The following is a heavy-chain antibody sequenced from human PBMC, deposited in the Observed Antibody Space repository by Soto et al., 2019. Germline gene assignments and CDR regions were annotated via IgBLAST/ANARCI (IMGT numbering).Heavy chain of an antibody. CDR2: IYYSGST. CDR1: GGXISSGGYY. V-gene: IGHV4-31*03. Sequence: VXXXXXGPGLVKPSQTLSLTCTVSGGXISSGGYYWSXIRQHPGKGLEWIGYIYYSGSTYYNPSLKSRVTISVDTSKNQFSLKLSSVTAADTAVYYCARDLNLSYYFDYWGQGTLVTVSS. J-gene: IGHJ4*02. CDR3: ARDLNLSYYFDY.